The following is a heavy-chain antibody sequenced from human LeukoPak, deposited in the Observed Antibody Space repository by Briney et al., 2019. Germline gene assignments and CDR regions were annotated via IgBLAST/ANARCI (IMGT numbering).Heavy chain of an antibody. Sequence: GASVKVSCKASGGTFSSYAISWVRQAPGQGLEWMGGIIPIFGTANHAQKFQGRVTITADESTSTAYMELSSLRSEDTAVYYCARGVSPYYFDYWGQGTLVTVSS. CDR2: IIPIFGTA. J-gene: IGHJ4*02. CDR1: GGTFSSYA. CDR3: ARGVSPYYFDY. V-gene: IGHV1-69*13. D-gene: IGHD6-13*01.